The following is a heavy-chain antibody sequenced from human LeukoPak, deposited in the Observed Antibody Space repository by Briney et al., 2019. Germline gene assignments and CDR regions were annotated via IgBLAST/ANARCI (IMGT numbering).Heavy chain of an antibody. CDR3: ARVVLRGVIITGVFAFDI. CDR1: GYTFTGYY. CDR2: INPHSGGT. J-gene: IGHJ3*02. Sequence: GASVKVSCKASGYTFTGYYIHWVRQAPGQGLEWMGWINPHSGGTNFAQKFQGRVTMTRDTSISTAYMELSSLRSDDTAVYYCARVVLRGVIITGVFAFDIWGQGTMVTVSP. D-gene: IGHD3-10*01. V-gene: IGHV1-2*02.